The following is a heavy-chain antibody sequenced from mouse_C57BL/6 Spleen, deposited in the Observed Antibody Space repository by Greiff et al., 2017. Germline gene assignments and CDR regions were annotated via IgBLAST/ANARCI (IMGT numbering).Heavy chain of an antibody. D-gene: IGHD1-1*01. J-gene: IGHJ1*03. V-gene: IGHV5-17*01. CDR1: GFTFSDYG. CDR2: ISSGSSTI. Sequence: EVKVVESGGGLVKPGGSLKLSCAASGFTFSDYGMHWVRQAPEKGLEWVAYISSGSSTIYYADTVKGRFTISRDNAKNTLFLQMTSLRSEDTAMYYCARGDGSRSYWYFDVWGTGTTVTVSS. CDR3: ARGDGSRSYWYFDV.